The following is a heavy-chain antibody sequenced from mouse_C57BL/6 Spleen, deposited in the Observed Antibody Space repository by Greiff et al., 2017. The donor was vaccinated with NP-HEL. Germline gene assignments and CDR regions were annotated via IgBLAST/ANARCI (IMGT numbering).Heavy chain of an antibody. CDR3: ALYGYDGGYAMDY. J-gene: IGHJ4*01. D-gene: IGHD2-2*01. Sequence: QVHVKQPGAELVKPGASVKVSCKASGYTFTSYWMHWVKQRPGQGLEWIGRIHPSDSDTNYNQKFKGKATLTVDKSSSTAYMQLSSLTSEDSAVYYCALYGYDGGYAMDYWGQGTSVTVSS. V-gene: IGHV1-74*01. CDR2: IHPSDSDT. CDR1: GYTFTSYW.